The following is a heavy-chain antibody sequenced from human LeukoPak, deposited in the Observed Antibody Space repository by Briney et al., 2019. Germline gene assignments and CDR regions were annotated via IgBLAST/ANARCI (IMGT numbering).Heavy chain of an antibody. J-gene: IGHJ4*02. D-gene: IGHD6-13*01. V-gene: IGHV3-7*01. CDR1: GFTFSSYW. CDR3: ARCSSSWLQYYLDY. CDR2: IKQDGSEK. Sequence: PGGSLRLSCAASGFTFSSYWMSWVRQAPGKGLEWVANIKQDGSEKYYVDSVKGRFTISRDNAKNSLYLQMNSLRAEDTAVYYCARCSSSWLQYYLDYWGQGTLVTVSS.